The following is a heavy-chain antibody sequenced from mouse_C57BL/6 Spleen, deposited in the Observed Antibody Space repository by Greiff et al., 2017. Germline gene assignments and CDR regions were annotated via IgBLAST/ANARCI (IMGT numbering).Heavy chain of an antibody. V-gene: IGHV1-69*01. CDR3: ARDYYGPMDY. CDR1: GYTFTSYW. Sequence: VQLQQSGPELVKPGASVKMSCKASGYTFTSYWMHWVKQRPGQGLEWIGEIDPSDSYTNYNQKFKGKSTLTVDKSSSTAYMQLSSLTSEDSAVYYCARDYYGPMDYWGQGTSVTVSS. CDR2: IDPSDSYT. J-gene: IGHJ4*01. D-gene: IGHD1-1*01.